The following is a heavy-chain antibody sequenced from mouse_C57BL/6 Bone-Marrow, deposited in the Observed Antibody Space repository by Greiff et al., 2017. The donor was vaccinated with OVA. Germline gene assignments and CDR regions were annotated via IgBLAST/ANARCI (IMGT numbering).Heavy chain of an antibody. D-gene: IGHD1-1*01. J-gene: IGHJ1*03. CDR1: GFSLTSYA. CDR3: ARYSLRWYCDV. V-gene: IGHV2-9-1*01. CDR2: IWPGGGA. Sequence: VQLLESGPGLVAPSQSLSITCTVSGFSLTSYAISWVRQPPGKGLEWLGGIWPGGGANYNSALKSRLGISKDNSKSPVFLQMNSLQTDDTARYYCARYSLRWYCDVWGTGTTVTVSA.